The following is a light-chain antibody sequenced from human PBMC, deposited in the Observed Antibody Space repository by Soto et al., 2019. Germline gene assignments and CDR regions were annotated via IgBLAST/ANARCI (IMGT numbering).Light chain of an antibody. Sequence: DIVMTQSPDSLAVSLGEWATINCKSSHNILYSSNNKNYLAWYQQRPEQPHKLLINWASTRESEVPDRFSGSGSGTDFTLTISSLQAEDVAVYYCQQYYSSPWTFGQGTKVEIK. CDR2: WAS. J-gene: IGKJ1*01. CDR3: QQYYSSPWT. V-gene: IGKV4-1*01. CDR1: HNILYSSNNKNY.